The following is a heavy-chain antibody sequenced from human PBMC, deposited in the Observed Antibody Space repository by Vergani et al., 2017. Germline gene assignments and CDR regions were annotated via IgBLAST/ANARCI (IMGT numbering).Heavy chain of an antibody. CDR3: ARDSRPTYYYDRSGYYLVGGAFDI. Sequence: QVQLVQSGAEVKKPGSSVKVSCKASGGTFSSYAISWVRQAPGQGLEWMGGIIPIFGTANYAQKFQGRVTITADKSTSTAYMELSSLRSEDTAVYYCARDSRPTYYYDRSGYYLVGGAFDIWGQGTTVTVSS. V-gene: IGHV1-69*06. CDR2: IIPIFGTA. D-gene: IGHD3-22*01. CDR1: GGTFSSYA. J-gene: IGHJ3*02.